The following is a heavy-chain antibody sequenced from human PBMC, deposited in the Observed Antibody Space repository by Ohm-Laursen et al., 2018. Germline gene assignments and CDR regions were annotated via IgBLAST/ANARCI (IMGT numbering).Heavy chain of an antibody. J-gene: IGHJ4*02. CDR1: GYTFTSYD. CDR3: ARAVRNQLVSDF. CDR2: MNPNSGNT. Sequence: ASVKASCKVSGYTFTSYDINWVRQATGQGPEWMGWMNPNSGNTGYAQKFRDRVTMTSDTSISTAYMELYGLTSEDTAAYYCARAVRNQLVSDFWGQGTLVTVSS. D-gene: IGHD1-1*01. V-gene: IGHV1-8*01.